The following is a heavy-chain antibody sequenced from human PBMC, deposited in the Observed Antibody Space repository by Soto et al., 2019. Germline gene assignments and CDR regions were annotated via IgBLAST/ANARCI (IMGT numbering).Heavy chain of an antibody. J-gene: IGHJ6*02. V-gene: IGHV1-69*06. CDR3: ARIYGIVTRVLGRNYFYPMDV. CDR1: GGNLTNYV. CDR2: IISVFATS. Sequence: QVQLVQSGAEVKEPGSSVRVSCKASGGNLTNYVFSWVLQAPGQGLEWLGWIISVFATSDYAQKFQGRVTITADKSTREVSMVLGSIRYADTGAYHSARIYGIVTRVLGRNYFYPMDVGDQGRKVTLAS. D-gene: IGHD5-18*01.